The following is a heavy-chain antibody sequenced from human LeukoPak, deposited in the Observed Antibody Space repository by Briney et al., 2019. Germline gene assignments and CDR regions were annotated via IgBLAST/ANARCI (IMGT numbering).Heavy chain of an antibody. V-gene: IGHV1-18*04. D-gene: IGHD2-2*01. CDR2: ISPFNGNT. J-gene: IGHJ6*04. CDR1: GFTFSSHG. Sequence: APVKGSFKGSGFTFSSHGISWGRPAPGQGAAWMGWISPFNGNTKHAQKLQGRVTMTTDTSTSTAYMELRSLRSDDTAVYYCARAAENIVVVPAATDYYYYGMDVWGKGTTVTVSS. CDR3: ARAAENIVVVPAATDYYYYGMDV.